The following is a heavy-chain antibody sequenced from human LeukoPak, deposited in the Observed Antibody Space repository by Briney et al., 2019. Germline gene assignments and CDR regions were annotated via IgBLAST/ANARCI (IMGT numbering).Heavy chain of an antibody. CDR1: GGSISSYY. V-gene: IGHV4-59*01. D-gene: IGHD3-9*01. J-gene: IGHJ3*02. Sequence: TSETLSLTCTVSGGSISSYYWSWIRQPPGKGLEWIGYIYYSGSTNYNPSLKSRVTISVDTSKNQFSLKLSSVTPADTAVYYCAREGYDILTGYPDAFDIWGQGTMVTVSS. CDR3: AREGYDILTGYPDAFDI. CDR2: IYYSGST.